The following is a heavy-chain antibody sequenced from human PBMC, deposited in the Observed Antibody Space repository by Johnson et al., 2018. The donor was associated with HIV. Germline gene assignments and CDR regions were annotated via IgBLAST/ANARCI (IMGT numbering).Heavy chain of an antibody. CDR1: GFTFSSYG. CDR3: ARVGGAFCGGDCSPDAFDI. Sequence: VQLVESGGGVVQPGGSLRLSCAASGFTFSSYGMHWVRQAPGKGLEWVANIKQDGSEKYYVDSVKGRFTISRDNAKNSLYLQMNSLRAEDTAVYYCARVGGAFCGGDCSPDAFDIWGQGTMVTVSS. CDR2: IKQDGSEK. J-gene: IGHJ3*02. V-gene: IGHV3-7*03. D-gene: IGHD2-21*02.